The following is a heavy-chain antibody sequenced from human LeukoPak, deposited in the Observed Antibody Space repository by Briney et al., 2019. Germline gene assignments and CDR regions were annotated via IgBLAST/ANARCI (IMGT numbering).Heavy chain of an antibody. V-gene: IGHV1-69*13. CDR1: GGTFSSYA. J-gene: IGHJ3*02. Sequence: SVKVSCKASGGTFSSYAISWVRQAPGQGLEWMGGIIPIFGTANYAQKFQGRVTITADESTSTAYMELSSLRSEHTAVYYCAREKRDVYYYDSSGYYYNAFDIWGQGTMVTVSS. CDR2: IIPIFGTA. D-gene: IGHD3-22*01. CDR3: AREKRDVYYYDSSGYYYNAFDI.